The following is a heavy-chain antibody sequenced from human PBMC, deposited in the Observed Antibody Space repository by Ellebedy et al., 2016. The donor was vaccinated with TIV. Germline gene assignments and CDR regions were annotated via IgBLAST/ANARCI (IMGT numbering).Heavy chain of an antibody. Sequence: PGGSLRLSCTASAFTFSDYYMTWIRQAPGKGLEWISYISGTGYTISYADSVKGRFTVARDNAKNSLYLQMNSLRAEDTAVYYCARILGYCSGSSCYCRNWGQGTLVTVSS. J-gene: IGHJ4*02. CDR2: ISGTGYTI. D-gene: IGHD2-15*01. CDR1: AFTFSDYY. V-gene: IGHV3-11*01. CDR3: ARILGYCSGSSCYCRN.